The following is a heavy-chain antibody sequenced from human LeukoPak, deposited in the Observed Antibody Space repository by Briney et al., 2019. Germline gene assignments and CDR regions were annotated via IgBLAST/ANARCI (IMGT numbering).Heavy chain of an antibody. CDR3: ARSIAAAGTLQFDY. CDR2: ISYDGRNI. CDR1: GFTFNNYG. J-gene: IGHJ4*02. V-gene: IGHV3-30*03. Sequence: GGSLRLSCAASGFTFNNYGMHWVRQAPGKGLEWVAVISYDGRNIHYPDSVKGRFTISRENAKNSLYLQMNSLRAGDTAVYYCARSIAAAGTLQFDYWGQGTLVTVSS. D-gene: IGHD6-13*01.